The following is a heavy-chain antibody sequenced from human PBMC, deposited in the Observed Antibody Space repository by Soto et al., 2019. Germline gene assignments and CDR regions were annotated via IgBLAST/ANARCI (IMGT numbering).Heavy chain of an antibody. D-gene: IGHD3-16*01. CDR3: AISQDRGGRTTFIY. CDR2: ISYDGSNK. Sequence: GGSLRLSCAASGFTFSSYAMHWVRQAPGKGLEWVAVISYDGSNKYYADSVKGRFTISRDNAENSLYLQMNSLRAEDTALYYCAISQDRGGRTTFIYWGQGTQVTVS. J-gene: IGHJ4*02. CDR1: GFTFSSYA. V-gene: IGHV3-30-3*01.